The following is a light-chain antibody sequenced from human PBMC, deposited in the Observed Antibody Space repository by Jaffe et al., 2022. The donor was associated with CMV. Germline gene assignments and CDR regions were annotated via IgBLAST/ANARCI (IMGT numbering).Light chain of an antibody. J-gene: IGKJ1*01. CDR1: QSLLHSNGYNY. CDR3: MQALQSWT. CDR2: LGS. V-gene: IGKV2-28*01. Sequence: DIVMTQSPLSLPVTPGEPASISCRSSQSLLHSNGYNYLDWYLQKPGQSPQLLIYLGSNRASGVPDRFSGNGSGTDFTLEISRVEAEDVGIYYCMQALQSWTFGQGTKVEIK.